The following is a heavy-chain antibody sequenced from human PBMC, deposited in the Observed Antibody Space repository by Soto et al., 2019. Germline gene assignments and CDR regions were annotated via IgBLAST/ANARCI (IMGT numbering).Heavy chain of an antibody. Sequence: LRLSCTASGFTFNTLWMHWVRQAPGKGLVWVSRIYFDGITTNYADSVKGRLTVSRDNAKNTVYLHVNTLRDEDTAVYYCARGGAMGVDYWRQGTLVTVSS. CDR3: ARGGAMGVDY. V-gene: IGHV3-74*01. CDR2: IYFDGITT. J-gene: IGHJ4*02. D-gene: IGHD1-26*01. CDR1: GFTFNTLW.